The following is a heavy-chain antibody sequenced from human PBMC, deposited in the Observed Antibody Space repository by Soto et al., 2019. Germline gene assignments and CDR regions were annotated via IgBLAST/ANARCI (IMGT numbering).Heavy chain of an antibody. Sequence: GAPMKVSRKGSGFPLSSSSVQWGGHGRWRRLGGIGWIVVGSGNTNYAQKFQERVTITRDMSISTAYMELSSLRSEDTAVYYCARSWRREIVVVVATRGDMDVWGQGTTVTVSS. D-gene: IGHD2-15*01. CDR3: ARSWRREIVVVVATRGDMDV. J-gene: IGHJ6*02. CDR1: GFPLSSSS. CDR2: IVVGSGNT. V-gene: IGHV1-58*01.